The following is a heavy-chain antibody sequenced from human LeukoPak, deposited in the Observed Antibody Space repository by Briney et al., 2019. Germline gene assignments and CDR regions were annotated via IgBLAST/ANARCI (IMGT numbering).Heavy chain of an antibody. CDR2: ISSSSSTI. CDR3: ARDYYNSSGYYYGEDYFQH. CDR1: AFTFSSYR. Sequence: VQPGGSLRLSCAASAFTFSSYRMNWVRQAPGKGLEWISHISSSSSTIYYADSVKGRFTISRDNAKNSLYLQMNSLRAEDTAVYYCARDYYNSSGYYYGEDYFQHWGQGTLVTVSS. V-gene: IGHV3-48*04. J-gene: IGHJ1*01. D-gene: IGHD3-22*01.